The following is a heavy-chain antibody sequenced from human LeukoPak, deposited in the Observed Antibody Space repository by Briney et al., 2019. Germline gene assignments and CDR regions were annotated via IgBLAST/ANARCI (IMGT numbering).Heavy chain of an antibody. V-gene: IGHV4-59*01. D-gene: IGHD1-26*01. CDR3: ARGYSGSYGRFDY. CDR1: GGSISSFY. CDR2: IYYSGNT. J-gene: IGHJ4*02. Sequence: SETLSLTCTVSGGSISSFYWSWIRQPPGKGLEWIGYIYYSGNTNYNPSLKNRVTVSVDTSKNQFSLKLSSVTAADTAVYYCARGYSGSYGRFDYWGQGTLATVSS.